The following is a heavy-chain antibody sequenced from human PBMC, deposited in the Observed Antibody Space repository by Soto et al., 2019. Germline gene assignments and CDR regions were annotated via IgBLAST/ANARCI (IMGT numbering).Heavy chain of an antibody. D-gene: IGHD1-26*01. V-gene: IGHV3-21*01. CDR2: ISRSSHI. J-gene: IGHJ4*02. CDR1: GFTFSSYS. Sequence: EVQLVESGGGLVKPGGSLRLSCAASGFTFSSYSMNWVRQAPGKGLEWVSSISRSSHIYYADSVKGRCTISRDNAKNSLYLQMNSLRAEDTAVYYCARDGGSYYFEYWGQGTLVTVSS. CDR3: ARDGGSYYFEY.